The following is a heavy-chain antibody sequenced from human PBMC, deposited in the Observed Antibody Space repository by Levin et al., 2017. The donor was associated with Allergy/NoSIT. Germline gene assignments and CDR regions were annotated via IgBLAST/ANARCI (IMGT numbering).Heavy chain of an antibody. Sequence: ASVKVSCKASGYTFTGYYLHWVRQAPGQGLEWMGWINPNIGVTNYAQKFQGRVTMTRDTSTNTGYMELSSLRSDDAAVYYCAREYNNANWRAFDYWGQGILVTVSS. CDR2: INPNIGVT. V-gene: IGHV1-2*02. CDR3: AREYNNANWRAFDY. D-gene: IGHD1-20*01. J-gene: IGHJ4*02. CDR1: GYTFTGYY.